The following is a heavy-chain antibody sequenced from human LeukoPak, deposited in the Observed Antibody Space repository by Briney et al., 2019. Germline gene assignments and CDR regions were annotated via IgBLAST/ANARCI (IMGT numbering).Heavy chain of an antibody. J-gene: IGHJ3*02. D-gene: IGHD3-3*01. V-gene: IGHV3-30*02. CDR2: IRYDGSNK. Sequence: GRSLRLSCAASGFTFSSYGMHWVRQAPGKGLEWVAFIRYDGSNKYYADSVKGRFTISRDNSKNTLYLQVNSLRAEDTAVYYCAKDPRYYDFWSGYYHDAFDIWGQGTMVTVSS. CDR3: AKDPRYYDFWSGYYHDAFDI. CDR1: GFTFSSYG.